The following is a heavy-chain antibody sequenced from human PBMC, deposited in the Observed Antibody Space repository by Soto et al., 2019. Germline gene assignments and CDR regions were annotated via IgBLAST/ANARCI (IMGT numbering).Heavy chain of an antibody. CDR2: IRHDGGEK. CDR1: GFIFNTHG. J-gene: IGHJ4*02. V-gene: IGHV3-33*01. CDR3: TTEGGDCFGGRRASAK. Sequence: QVQLVESGGGVVQPGTSLRLSCVTSGFIFNTHGMHWVRQAPGKGLEWVAVIRHDGGEKYYADSVKGRFTISRDESKNTLHLEMNSLSAEDTGVYYCTTEGGDCFGGRRASAKWGQGTLVTVFS. D-gene: IGHD2-21*01.